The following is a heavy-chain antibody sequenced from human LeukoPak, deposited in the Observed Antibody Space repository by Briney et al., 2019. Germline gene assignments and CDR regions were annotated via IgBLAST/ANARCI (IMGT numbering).Heavy chain of an antibody. V-gene: IGHV4-31*03. CDR3: ARGIVGGSGSGSMDV. CDR1: GGSMSSGGYY. J-gene: IGHJ6*02. CDR2: IYYSGST. D-gene: IGHD3-10*01. Sequence: PSQTLSLTCTVSGGSMSSGGYYWSWIRQHPGKGLEWIGYIYYSGSTYYNPSLKSRVTISVDTSKNQFSLNLSSATAADTAVYHCARGIVGGSGSGSMDVWGQGTTVTVSS.